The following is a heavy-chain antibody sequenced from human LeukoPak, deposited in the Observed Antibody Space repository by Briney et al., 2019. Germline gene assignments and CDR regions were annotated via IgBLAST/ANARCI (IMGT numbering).Heavy chain of an antibody. D-gene: IGHD5-24*01. CDR2: ISSGSGYT. V-gene: IGHV3-21*06. CDR3: ARGGGGYNPDY. Sequence: GGSLRLSCAASGFTFSSFSMNWVRQAPGKGREWVSSISSGSGYTYYADSVKGRFTISRDNAKNSLYLQMNSLRAEDTAVYYCARGGGGYNPDYWGQGTLVTVSS. J-gene: IGHJ4*02. CDR1: GFTFSSFS.